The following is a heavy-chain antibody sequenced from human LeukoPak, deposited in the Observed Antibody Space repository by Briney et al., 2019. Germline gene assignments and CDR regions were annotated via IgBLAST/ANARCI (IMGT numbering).Heavy chain of an antibody. CDR3: ASRIAVAGTWYFDY. CDR2: IYHSGST. J-gene: IGHJ4*02. Sequence: PSEALSLTCAVSGGSISSSNWWSWVRQPPGKGLEWIGEIYHSGSTNYNPSLKSRVTISVDTSKNQFSLKLSSVTAADTAVYYCASRIAVAGTWYFDYWGQGTLVTVSS. CDR1: GGSISSSNW. D-gene: IGHD6-19*01. V-gene: IGHV4-4*02.